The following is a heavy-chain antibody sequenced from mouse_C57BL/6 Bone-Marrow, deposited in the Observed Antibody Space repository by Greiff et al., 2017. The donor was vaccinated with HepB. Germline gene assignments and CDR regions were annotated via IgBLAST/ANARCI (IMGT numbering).Heavy chain of an antibody. Sequence: VQRVESGAELMKPGASVKLSCKATGYTFTGYWIEWVKQRPGHGLEWIGEILPGSGSTNYNEKFKGKATFTADTSSNTAYMQLSSLTTEDSAIYYCARARVTTPYCYAMDHWGQGTPATVSS. V-gene: IGHV1-9*01. J-gene: IGHJ4*01. CDR1: GYTFTGYW. CDR2: ILPGSGST. D-gene: IGHD2-10*01. CDR3: ARARVTTPYCYAMDH.